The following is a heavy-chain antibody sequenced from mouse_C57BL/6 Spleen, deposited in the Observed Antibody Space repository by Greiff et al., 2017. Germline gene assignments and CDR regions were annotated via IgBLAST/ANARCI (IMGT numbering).Heavy chain of an antibody. D-gene: IGHD2-4*01. CDR1: GYTFTSYN. Sequence: LQQSGAELVRPGASVKMSCKASGYTFTSYNMHWVKQTPRQGLEWIGALYPGNGDTSYNQKFKGKATLTVDKSSRTAYMQLSSLTSEDSAVYFGARRIDDYDGDWYFDVWGTGTTVTVSS. CDR3: ARRIDDYDGDWYFDV. CDR2: LYPGNGDT. J-gene: IGHJ1*03. V-gene: IGHV1-12*01.